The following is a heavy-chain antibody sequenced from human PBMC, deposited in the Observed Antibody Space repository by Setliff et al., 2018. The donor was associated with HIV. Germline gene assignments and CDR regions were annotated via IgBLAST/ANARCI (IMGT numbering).Heavy chain of an antibody. V-gene: IGHV5-10-1*01. Sequence: GESLKISCKGSGYSFTSYWISWVRQMPGKGLEWMGRIDPSNSNTNYSPSFQGHVTISADKSISTAYLQWSSLKASDTAMYYCARHKNGGYSLDNWGQGTLVTVSS. J-gene: IGHJ4*02. CDR1: GYSFTSYW. D-gene: IGHD2-15*01. CDR3: ARHKNGGYSLDN. CDR2: IDPSNSNT.